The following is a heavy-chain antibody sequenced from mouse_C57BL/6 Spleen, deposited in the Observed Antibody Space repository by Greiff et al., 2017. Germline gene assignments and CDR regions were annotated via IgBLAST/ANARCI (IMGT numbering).Heavy chain of an antibody. Sequence: VQLQQSGAELVRPGASVKLSCTASGFNIKDDYMPWVKQRPEQGLEWIGWIDPENGDTEYASKFQGKATITADKSSNTAYLQLSSLTSEDTAVYYWTTLTGREDYFCCWGQGTTLTVAS. CDR1: GFNIKDDY. J-gene: IGHJ2*01. D-gene: IGHD4-1*01. V-gene: IGHV14-4*01. CDR2: IDPENGDT. CDR3: TTLTGREDYFCC.